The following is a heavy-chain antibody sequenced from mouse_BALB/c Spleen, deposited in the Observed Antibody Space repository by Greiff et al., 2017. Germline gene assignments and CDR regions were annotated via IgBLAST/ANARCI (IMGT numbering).Heavy chain of an antibody. CDR1: GFTFTDYY. Sequence: EVKLMESGGGLVQPGGSLRLSCATSGFTFTDYYMSWVRQPPGKALEWLGFIRNKANGYTTEYSASVKGRFTISRDNSQSILYLQMNTLRAEDSATYYCATGTWYFDVWGAGTTVTVSS. V-gene: IGHV7-3*02. D-gene: IGHD4-1*01. J-gene: IGHJ1*01. CDR2: IRNKANGYTT. CDR3: ATGTWYFDV.